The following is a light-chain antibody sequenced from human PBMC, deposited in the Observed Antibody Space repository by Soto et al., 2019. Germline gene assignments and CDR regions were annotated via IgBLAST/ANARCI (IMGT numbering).Light chain of an antibody. J-gene: IGKJ4*01. CDR1: QSIISL. CDR2: KAS. Sequence: DIQMTQSPSTLSASVGDRVTITCRASQSIISLLAWYQQTPGKAPKLLIYKASSLEGGVTLRFSGSGSGTDFPLTISSLQPDDFATYYCQQYDSDSLSCGGGTKVDIK. V-gene: IGKV1-5*03. CDR3: QQYDSDSLS.